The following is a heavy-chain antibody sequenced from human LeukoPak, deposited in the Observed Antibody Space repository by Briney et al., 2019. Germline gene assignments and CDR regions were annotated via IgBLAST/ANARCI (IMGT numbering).Heavy chain of an antibody. V-gene: IGHV4-59*01. CDR3: ARSIQSYPHWFDP. CDR1: GGSISDYD. D-gene: IGHD4-11*01. CDR2: IYNSGST. Sequence: SETLSLTCTVSGGSISDYDWSWIRQPPGKGLEWIVYIYNSGSTNYNPSLKSRVTISVDTSKNQFSLNLSSVTAADTAVYYCARSIQSYPHWFDPWGQGTLVTVSS. J-gene: IGHJ5*02.